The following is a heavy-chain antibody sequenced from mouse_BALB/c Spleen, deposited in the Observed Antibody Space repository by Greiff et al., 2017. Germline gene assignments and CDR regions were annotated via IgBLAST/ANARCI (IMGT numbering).Heavy chain of an antibody. V-gene: IGHV14-4*02. CDR1: GFNIKDYY. CDR3: NAGNYYDYDVAY. Sequence: VQLQQPGAELVRSGASVKLSCTASGFNIKDYYMHWVKQRPEQGLEWIGWIDPENGDTEYAPKFQGKATMTADTSSNTAYLQLSSLTSEDTAVYYCNAGNYYDYDVAYWGQGTLVTVSA. J-gene: IGHJ3*01. D-gene: IGHD2-4*01. CDR2: IDPENGDT.